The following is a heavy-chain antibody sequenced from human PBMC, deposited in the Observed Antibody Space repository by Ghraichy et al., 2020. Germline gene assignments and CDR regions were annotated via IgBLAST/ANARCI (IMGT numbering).Heavy chain of an antibody. V-gene: IGHV3-7*01. CDR3: ARDLGGGWYFDY. J-gene: IGHJ4*02. D-gene: IGHD6-19*01. Sequence: GGSLRLSCAASGFTFSTYWMSWVRQAPGKGPEWVANIKKDGSEKYYVDSVKGRFTISRDNAKNSLYLEMNSLRAEDTAVYYCARDLGGGWYFDYWGQGALVTVSS. CDR1: GFTFSTYW. CDR2: IKKDGSEK.